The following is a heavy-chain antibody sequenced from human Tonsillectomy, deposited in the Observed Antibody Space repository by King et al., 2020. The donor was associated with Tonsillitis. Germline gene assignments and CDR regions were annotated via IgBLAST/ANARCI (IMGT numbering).Heavy chain of an antibody. Sequence: VQLVESGGGLVQPGGSLRLSCAASGFTFSSYSMNWVRQAPGKGLEWVSYISSFSSTIYYADSVKGRFTISRDNAKNSLYLQMNSLRAEDTAVYYCARNDFWSGPNYYYGMDVWGQGTTVTVSS. J-gene: IGHJ6*02. CDR1: GFTFSSYS. D-gene: IGHD3-3*01. CDR3: ARNDFWSGPNYYYGMDV. V-gene: IGHV3-48*01. CDR2: ISSFSSTI.